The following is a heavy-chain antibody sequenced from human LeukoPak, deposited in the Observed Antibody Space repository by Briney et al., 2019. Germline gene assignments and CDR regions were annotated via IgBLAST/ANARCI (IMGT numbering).Heavy chain of an antibody. CDR2: IYYSGST. J-gene: IGHJ4*02. D-gene: IGHD1-26*01. CDR3: AGGSPTPDY. CDR1: GGSISSYY. V-gene: IGHV4-59*01. Sequence: SETLSLTCTVSGGSISSYYWSWIRQPPGKGLEWIGYIYYSGSTHYNPSLESRVTISVDTSKNQFSLKLSSVTAADAAVYYCAGGSPTPDYWGQGTLVTVSS.